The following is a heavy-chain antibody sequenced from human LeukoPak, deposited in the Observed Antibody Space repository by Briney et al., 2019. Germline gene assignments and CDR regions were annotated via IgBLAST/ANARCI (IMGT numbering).Heavy chain of an antibody. D-gene: IGHD6-13*01. CDR3: AKDKRGIAAAGYFDY. V-gene: IGHV3-9*01. CDR2: ISWNSGSI. Sequence: GGSLRLSCAASGFTFSNYWMNWVRQAPGKGLEWVAGISWNSGSIGYADSVKGRFTISRDNAKSSLYLQMNSLRAEDTALYYCAKDKRGIAAAGYFDYWGQGTLVTVSS. J-gene: IGHJ4*02. CDR1: GFTFSNYW.